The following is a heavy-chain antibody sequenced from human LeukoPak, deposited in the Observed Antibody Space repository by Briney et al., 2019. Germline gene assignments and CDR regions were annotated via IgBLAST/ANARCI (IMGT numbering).Heavy chain of an antibody. CDR1: GYTFTSYG. D-gene: IGHD2-2*01. CDR2: VSAYNGNT. CDR3: ARGYCSSTSCYEGWFDP. Sequence: ASVKASCKASGYTFTSYGISWVRQAPGQGLEWMGWVSAYNGNTNYAQKLQGRVTMTTDTSTSTAYMELRSLRSDDTAVYYCARGYCSSTSCYEGWFDPWGQGTLVTVSS. V-gene: IGHV1-18*01. J-gene: IGHJ5*02.